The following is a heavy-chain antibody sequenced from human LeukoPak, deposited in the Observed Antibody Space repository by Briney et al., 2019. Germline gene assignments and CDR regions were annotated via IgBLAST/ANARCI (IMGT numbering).Heavy chain of an antibody. CDR2: INPNSGGT. CDR1: GYTFTGYY. D-gene: IGHD3-22*01. V-gene: IGHV1-2*02. CDR3: ARGHTPLYYYDSSGYNPDY. J-gene: IGHJ4*02. Sequence: ASVKVSCKASGYTFTGYYMHWVRQAPGQGLEWMGWINPNSGGTNYAQKFQGRVTMTRDTSISTAYMELSRLRSDDTAVYYCARGHTPLYYYDSSGYNPDYWGQGTLVTVSS.